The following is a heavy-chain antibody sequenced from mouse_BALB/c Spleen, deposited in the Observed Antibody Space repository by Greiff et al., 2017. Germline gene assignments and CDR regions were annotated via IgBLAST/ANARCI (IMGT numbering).Heavy chain of an antibody. Sequence: VQLKQSGAELVRSGASVKLSCTASGFNIKDYYMHWVKQRPEQGLEWIGWIDPENGDTEYAPKFQGKATMTADTSSNTAYLQLSSLTSEDTAVYYCARLGVHDYWGQGTTLTVSS. J-gene: IGHJ2*01. CDR1: GFNIKDYY. CDR2: IDPENGDT. V-gene: IGHV14-4*02. CDR3: ARLGVHDY.